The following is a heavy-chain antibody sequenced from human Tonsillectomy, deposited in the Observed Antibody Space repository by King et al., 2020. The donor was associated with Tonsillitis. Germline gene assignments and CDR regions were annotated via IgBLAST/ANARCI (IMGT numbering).Heavy chain of an antibody. CDR2: ISSSSSYI. Sequence: VQLVESGGGLVKPGGSLRLSCAASGFTFSSYSMNWVRQAPGKGLEWVSSISSSSSYIYYADSVKGRFTISRDNAKNSLYLQMNSLRAEDTAVYYCASYYDSSGYYYGVWDYWGQGTLVT. CDR1: GFTFSSYS. CDR3: ASYYDSSGYYYGVWDY. J-gene: IGHJ4*02. D-gene: IGHD3-22*01. V-gene: IGHV3-21*01.